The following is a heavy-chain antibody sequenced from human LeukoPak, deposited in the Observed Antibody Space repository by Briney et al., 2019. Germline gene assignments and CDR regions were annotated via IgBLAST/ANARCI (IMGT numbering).Heavy chain of an antibody. CDR2: INPSGGST. CDR3: ARQYSSSCDY. D-gene: IGHD6-6*01. CDR1: GYTFFSYN. Sequence: ASVKVSCKASGYTFFSYNINWVRQAPGQGLEWMGIINPSGGSTSYAQKFQGRVTMTRDTSTSTVYMELSSLRSEDTAVYYCARQYSSSCDYWGQGTLVTVSS. J-gene: IGHJ4*02. V-gene: IGHV1-46*01.